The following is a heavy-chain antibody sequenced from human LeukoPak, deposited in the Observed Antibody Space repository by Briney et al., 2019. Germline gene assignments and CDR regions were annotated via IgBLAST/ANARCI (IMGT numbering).Heavy chain of an antibody. Sequence: SETLSLTCTVSGGSISSYYWSWIRQSPGKGLEWIGYIYYSGSTIYNPSLKSRVIMSVDTSQNQFSLNLTSVTAADTAVYYCARYGSATIARFDYWGQGTLVTVSS. CDR2: IYYSGST. CDR3: ARYGSATIARFDY. J-gene: IGHJ4*02. D-gene: IGHD5-24*01. CDR1: GGSISSYY. V-gene: IGHV4-59*08.